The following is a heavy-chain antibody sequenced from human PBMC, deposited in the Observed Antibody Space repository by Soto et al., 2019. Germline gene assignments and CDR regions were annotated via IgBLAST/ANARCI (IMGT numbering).Heavy chain of an antibody. D-gene: IGHD6-19*01. CDR1: GFTVRTSY. V-gene: IGHV3-66*01. Sequence: EVQLVESGGGLVQPGGSLRLSCAASGFTVRTSYMNWVRQSPGRGLEWLSVIYAGGTSYHADSVKGRFTISRDESTNTVYRQMKCLRAGDTAVYYGAREITSGWNAFDCWGQGTLVTVSS. J-gene: IGHJ4*02. CDR2: IYAGGTS. CDR3: AREITSGWNAFDC.